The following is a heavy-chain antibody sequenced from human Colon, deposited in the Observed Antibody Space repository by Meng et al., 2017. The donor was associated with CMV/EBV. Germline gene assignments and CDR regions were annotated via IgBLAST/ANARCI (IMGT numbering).Heavy chain of an antibody. CDR1: GYIFTRYG. CDR3: ARDTVTGEFWSGPPFDF. D-gene: IGHD3-3*01. V-gene: IGHV1-18*01. J-gene: IGHJ4*02. Sequence: GYIFTRYGISWVRQAPGQGLEWMGWISAYNGNTDFSQKVQGRLLMTTDTSTSTAYMELRSLRSDDTAVYYCARDTVTGEFWSGPPFDFWGQGTLVTVSS. CDR2: ISAYNGNT.